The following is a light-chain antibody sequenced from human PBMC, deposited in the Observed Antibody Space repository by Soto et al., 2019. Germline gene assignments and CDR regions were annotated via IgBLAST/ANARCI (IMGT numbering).Light chain of an antibody. V-gene: IGKV3-11*01. CDR3: QQRSNWPWT. CDR2: DAS. J-gene: IGKJ1*01. Sequence: IILTQSPATLSLSPWERATLSCRASQSVRSFLAWYQQKPGQTPRLLIYDASNRATGIPARFNGSGSGTDLTLTIISLEPEDFAVYYCQQRSNWPWTFGQGTKVDIK. CDR1: QSVRSF.